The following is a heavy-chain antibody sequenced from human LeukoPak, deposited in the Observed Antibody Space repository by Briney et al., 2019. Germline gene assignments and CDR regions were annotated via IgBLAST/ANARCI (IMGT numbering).Heavy chain of an antibody. CDR3: ARDRDRFTIFGAPIARFYYDMDV. Sequence: ASVKVSCKASGYTFTSYDINWVRQATGQGLEWMGWMNPNSGNTGYAQKFQGRVTMTRNTSISTAYMELSSLRSEDTAVYYCARDRDRFTIFGAPIARFYYDMDVWGQGTTVTVSS. V-gene: IGHV1-8*01. D-gene: IGHD3-3*01. CDR2: MNPNSGNT. CDR1: GYTFTSYD. J-gene: IGHJ6*02.